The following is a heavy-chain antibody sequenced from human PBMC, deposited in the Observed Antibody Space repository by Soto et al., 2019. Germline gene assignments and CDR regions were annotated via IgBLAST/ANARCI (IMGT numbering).Heavy chain of an antibody. J-gene: IGHJ3*01. CDR3: ARRASR. CDR1: GFTFSSCE. CDR2: IHPSGQPI. D-gene: IGHD1-26*01. V-gene: IGHV3-48*03. Sequence: EVQLVESGGGLVQPGGSLRLSCAVSGFTFSSCEMYWVRQAPGKGLEWISYIHPSGQPIFYADSVKGRFTISRDNVNNSLFLQMNSLRAEDTAVYYCARRASRWGQGTMVTVSS.